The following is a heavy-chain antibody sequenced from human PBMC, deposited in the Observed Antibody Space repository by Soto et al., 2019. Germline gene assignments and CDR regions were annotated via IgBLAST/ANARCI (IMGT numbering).Heavy chain of an antibody. J-gene: IGHJ6*02. V-gene: IGHV3-23*01. Sequence: EVQLLESGGGLVQSGGSLRLSCAASGFTFSSCAMGWVRQAPGKGLEWVSDSIDSGGSTYYADSVKGRFTISRDNSKSTLYLQMNSLRAEDTALYYFAKGRSYYYYYGVDVWGQGTTVTVSS. CDR1: GFTFSSCA. CDR2: SIDSGGST. CDR3: AKGRSYYYYYGVDV.